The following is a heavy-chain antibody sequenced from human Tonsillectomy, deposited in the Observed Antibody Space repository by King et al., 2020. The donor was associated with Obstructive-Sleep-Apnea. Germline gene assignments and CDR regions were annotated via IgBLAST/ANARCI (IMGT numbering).Heavy chain of an antibody. D-gene: IGHD4-11*01. J-gene: IGHJ4*02. CDR1: GFTFISYG. Sequence: VQLVEAGGGVVQPGRSLRLSCAAAGFTFISYGMHWVRQAPGKGLEWGAGLWYVGSNKSYADSVKGRFTISRDNSKNTLYLQMNSLRAEDTAVYYCARHERLFDYWGQGTLVTVSS. CDR2: LWYVGSNK. CDR3: ARHERLFDY. V-gene: IGHV3-33*01.